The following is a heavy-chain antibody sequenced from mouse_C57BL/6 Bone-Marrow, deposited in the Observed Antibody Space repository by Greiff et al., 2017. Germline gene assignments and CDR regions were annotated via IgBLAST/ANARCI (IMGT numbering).Heavy chain of an antibody. V-gene: IGHV1-64*01. CDR3: AFYYGNYRYFDV. CDR2: IHPNSGST. Sequence: VQLQQPGAELVKPGASVKLSCKASGYTFTSYWMHWVKQRPGQGLEWIGMIHPNSGSTNYNEKFKSKATLTVDKSSSTAYMQLSSLTSEDSAVYYCAFYYGNYRYFDVWGTGTTVTVSS. D-gene: IGHD2-1*01. J-gene: IGHJ1*03. CDR1: GYTFTSYW.